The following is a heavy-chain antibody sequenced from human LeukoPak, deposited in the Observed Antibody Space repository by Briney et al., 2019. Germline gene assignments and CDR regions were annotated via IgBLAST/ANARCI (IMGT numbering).Heavy chain of an antibody. V-gene: IGHV1-24*01. CDR3: ATDGGGTYSYGSNDI. J-gene: IGHJ3*02. Sequence: ASVKVSCKVSGYTLTELSMHWVRQAPGKGLEWMGGFDPEDGETIYAQKFQGRVTMTEDTSTDTAYMELSSLRSEDTAVYYCATDGGGTYSYGSNDIWGQGTVVTVSS. D-gene: IGHD5-18*01. CDR1: GYTLTELS. CDR2: FDPEDGET.